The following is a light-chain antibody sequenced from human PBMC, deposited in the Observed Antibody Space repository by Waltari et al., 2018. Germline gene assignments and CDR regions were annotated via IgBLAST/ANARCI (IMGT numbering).Light chain of an antibody. Sequence: DIQMTQSASTLSESIGDRVPITCRASQRITIWLAWYQQKPGKAPKPLIYKASTLEGGVPSRFSGSGSGTEFTLTISSLQPDDFATYHCQQYNSYPYTFGQGTKLEIK. V-gene: IGKV1-5*03. CDR3: QQYNSYPYT. CDR2: KAS. CDR1: QRITIW. J-gene: IGKJ2*01.